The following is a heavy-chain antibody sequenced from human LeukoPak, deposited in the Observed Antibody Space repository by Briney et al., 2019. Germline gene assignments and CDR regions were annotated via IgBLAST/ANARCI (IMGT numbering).Heavy chain of an antibody. CDR1: GGSISSYY. CDR3: ARPRDSHSTGYPDY. J-gene: IGHJ4*02. Sequence: PSETLSLTCTVSGGSISSYYWSWMRQPPGQGLEWIGYIYYRGSTSYNPSLNSRVTISVDTSKNQFSLRLSSVTTADTAVYYCARPRDSHSTGYPDYWGQGTLVTVSS. CDR2: IYYRGST. D-gene: IGHD3-22*01. V-gene: IGHV4-59*01.